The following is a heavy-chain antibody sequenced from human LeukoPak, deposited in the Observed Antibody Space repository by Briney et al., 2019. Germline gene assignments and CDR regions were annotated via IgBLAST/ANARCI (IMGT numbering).Heavy chain of an antibody. CDR3: AREGLYDYGDYVSSLFGY. V-gene: IGHV1-2*02. CDR1: GYTFTGYY. J-gene: IGHJ4*02. D-gene: IGHD4-17*01. Sequence: ASVKVSCKASGYTFTGYYMHWVRQAPGQGLEWMGWINPNSGGTNYAQKFQGRVTMTTDTSTSTAYMELRSLRFDDTAVYYCAREGLYDYGDYVSSLFGYWGQGTLVTVSS. CDR2: INPNSGGT.